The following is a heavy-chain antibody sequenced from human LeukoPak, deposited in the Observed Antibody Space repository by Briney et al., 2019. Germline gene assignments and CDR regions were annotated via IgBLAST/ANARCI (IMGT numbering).Heavy chain of an antibody. Sequence: GGSLRLSCAASGFTFSISTMTWIRQPPGKGLEWISYISSSGSTLDYADSVKGRFTISRDNAKNSVSLQMNSLRAEDTAVYYCARSEKNYDFWTGEDYWGQGTLVTVSS. D-gene: IGHD3-3*01. CDR2: ISSSGSTL. J-gene: IGHJ4*02. CDR3: ARSEKNYDFWTGEDY. CDR1: GFTFSIST. V-gene: IGHV3-48*04.